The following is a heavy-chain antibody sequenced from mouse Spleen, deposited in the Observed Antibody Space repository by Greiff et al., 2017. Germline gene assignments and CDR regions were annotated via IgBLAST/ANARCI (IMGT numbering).Heavy chain of an antibody. CDR1: GYTFSSYW. Sequence: VKLVESGAELMKPGASVKISCKATGYTFSSYWIEWVKQRPGHGLEWIGEILPGSGSTNYNEKFKGKATFTADTSSNTAYMQLSSLTSEDSAVYYCARQLYRYDEGWFAYWGQGPLVTVSA. D-gene: IGHD2-14*01. J-gene: IGHJ3*01. V-gene: IGHV1-9*01. CDR3: ARQLYRYDEGWFAY. CDR2: ILPGSGST.